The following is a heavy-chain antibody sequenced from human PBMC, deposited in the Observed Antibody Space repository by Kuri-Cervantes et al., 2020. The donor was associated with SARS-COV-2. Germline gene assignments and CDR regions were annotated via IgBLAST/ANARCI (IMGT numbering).Heavy chain of an antibody. V-gene: IGHV3-11*04. CDR2: ISSSGSTI. J-gene: IGHJ4*02. CDR3: ARNEWELFSGYYFDY. Sequence: GESLKISCAASGFTFSNAWMGWVRQAPGKGLEWVSYISSSGSTIYYADSVKGRFTISRDNARNSLYLQMNSLRAEDTAVYYCARNEWELFSGYYFDYWGQGTLVTVSS. D-gene: IGHD1-26*01. CDR1: GFTFSNAW.